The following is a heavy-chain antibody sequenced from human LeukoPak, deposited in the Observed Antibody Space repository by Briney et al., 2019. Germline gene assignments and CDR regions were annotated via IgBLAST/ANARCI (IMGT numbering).Heavy chain of an antibody. J-gene: IGHJ4*02. D-gene: IGHD3-9*01. CDR2: IYYSGST. V-gene: IGHV4-30-4*01. Sequence: SETLSLTCTVSGGSISSGDYYWSWIRQPPGKGLEWIGYIYYSGSTYYNPSLKSRVTISVDTSKNQFSLKLSSVTAADTAVYYCARTPYYDILTGYYKEMAFDYWGQGTLVTVSS. CDR3: ARTPYYDILTGYYKEMAFDY. CDR1: GGSISSGDYY.